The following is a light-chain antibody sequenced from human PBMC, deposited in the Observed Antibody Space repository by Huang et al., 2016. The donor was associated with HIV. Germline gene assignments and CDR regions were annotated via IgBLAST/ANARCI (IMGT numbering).Light chain of an antibody. CDR3: QQYNTYST. V-gene: IGKV1-5*03. CDR2: KAS. CDR1: QSVSSW. Sequence: DIPMSQSPSTLSASIGDRVTITCRASQSVSSWLAWYQQKPGKAPKLLIYKASTLESGVPARCSGSGSGTEFTLTISSLEPDDFASYYCQQYNTYSTFGQGTKVEIK. J-gene: IGKJ1*01.